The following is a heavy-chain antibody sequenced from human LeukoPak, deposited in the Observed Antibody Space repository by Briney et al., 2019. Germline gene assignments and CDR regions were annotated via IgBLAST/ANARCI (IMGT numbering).Heavy chain of an antibody. Sequence: PSETLSLTCIVSGGSISSYYWSWIQQPAGKGLEWIGRISSSGSTNYNPSLKSRVTISVDTSKNQFSLKLSSVTAADTAVYFCARGPYSYDSSGAFDIWGQGTMVTVSS. CDR2: ISSSGST. D-gene: IGHD3-22*01. CDR3: ARGPYSYDSSGAFDI. V-gene: IGHV4-4*07. CDR1: GGSISSYY. J-gene: IGHJ3*02.